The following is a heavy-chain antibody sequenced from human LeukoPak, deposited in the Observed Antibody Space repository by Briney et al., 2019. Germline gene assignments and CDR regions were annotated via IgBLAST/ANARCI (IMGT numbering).Heavy chain of an antibody. V-gene: IGHV1-2*02. CDR1: GYTFTGYY. CDR2: INPNNGGT. Sequence: EASVKVSCKASGYTFTGYYMHWVRQAPGQGLEWMGWINPNNGGTNYAQKFQGRVTMTRDTSISTAYMELSRLRSDDTAVYYCASGAEYCGGDCYDKYYFDYWGQGTLVTVSS. J-gene: IGHJ4*02. CDR3: ASGAEYCGGDCYDKYYFDY. D-gene: IGHD2-21*02.